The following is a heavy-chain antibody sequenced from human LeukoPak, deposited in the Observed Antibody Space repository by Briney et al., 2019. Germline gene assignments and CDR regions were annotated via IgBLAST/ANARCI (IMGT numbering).Heavy chain of an antibody. CDR2: VYYSGST. CDR1: GGSTSSKNYY. Sequence: SQTLSLTCTVTGGSTSSKNYYWSWIRQPPGKGPEWIGYVYYSGSTFYTPSLKSRVIISVDTSSNQFSLKLASVTAADTALYYCASTTFQADMVQGTFNIWGQGTMVIVSS. CDR3: ASTTFQADMVQGTFNI. V-gene: IGHV4-30-4*01. J-gene: IGHJ3*02. D-gene: IGHD2/OR15-2a*01.